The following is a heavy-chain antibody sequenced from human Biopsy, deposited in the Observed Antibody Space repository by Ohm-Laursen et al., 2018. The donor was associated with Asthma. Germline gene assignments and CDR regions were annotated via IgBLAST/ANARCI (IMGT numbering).Heavy chain of an antibody. CDR3: ARRYNWNGMDV. J-gene: IGHJ6*02. Sequence: ASVKVSCKTSGYTLTSYGMNWVRQAPGQGLEWMGWMNTNTGNPTYAQGFTGRFVFSLDTSVSTAYLQISSLKAEDTAVYYCARRYNWNGMDVWGQGTTVTVSS. D-gene: IGHD1-20*01. CDR2: MNTNTGNP. V-gene: IGHV7-4-1*02. CDR1: GYTLTSYG.